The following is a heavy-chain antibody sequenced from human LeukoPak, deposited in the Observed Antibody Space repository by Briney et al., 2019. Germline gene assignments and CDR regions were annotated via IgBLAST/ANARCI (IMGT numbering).Heavy chain of an antibody. CDR2: ISSSGSTI. CDR1: AFTLSDNY. J-gene: IGHJ3*02. V-gene: IGHV3-11*01. D-gene: IGHD2-2*01. Sequence: GGCMRLSSAASAFTLSDNYMSWIRQAPEKGLEWVSYISSSGSTIYYADSEKGRFTMSRDHAKNSLYLQMNSLTAEDTAVYYCARDHLIPLVPAAIPDASDTWGQGKMFTASS. CDR3: ARDHLIPLVPAAIPDASDT.